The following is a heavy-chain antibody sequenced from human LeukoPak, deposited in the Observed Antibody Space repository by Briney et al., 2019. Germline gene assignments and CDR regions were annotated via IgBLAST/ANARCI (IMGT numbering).Heavy chain of an antibody. Sequence: ASVKVSCKASGYTFTSYYMHWVRQAPGQGPEWMGIINPSGGSTSYAQKFQGRVTMTRDTSTSTVYMELSSLRSEDTAVYYCARVPRYSYGYYYFDYWGQGTLVTVSS. J-gene: IGHJ4*02. CDR3: ARVPRYSYGYYYFDY. V-gene: IGHV1-46*01. CDR2: INPSGGST. CDR1: GYTFTSYY. D-gene: IGHD5-18*01.